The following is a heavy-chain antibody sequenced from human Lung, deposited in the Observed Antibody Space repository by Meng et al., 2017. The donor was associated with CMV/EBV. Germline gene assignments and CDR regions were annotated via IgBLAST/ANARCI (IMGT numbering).Heavy chain of an antibody. CDR1: GFSFSSHG. CDR2: IQYDGNTK. CDR3: AKDLLTGINYYYGMDV. J-gene: IGHJ6*02. V-gene: IGHV3-33*05. D-gene: IGHD1-20*01. Sequence: SCAASGFSFSSHGMHWVRQAPGKGLEWVAVIQYDGNTKYFADSVKGRFTISRDNSKNTLYLEMNSLSAEDTAVYYCAKDLLTGINYYYGMDVWGQGTXVT.